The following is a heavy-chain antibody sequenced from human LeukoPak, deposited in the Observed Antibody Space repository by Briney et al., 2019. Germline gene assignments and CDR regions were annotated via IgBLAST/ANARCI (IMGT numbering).Heavy chain of an antibody. V-gene: IGHV4-59*01. CDR1: DGSISNYY. Sequence: SETLSLTCTVSDGSISNYYWNWIRQPPGRGLEWIGYIYYSGNTFYKPSLKSRVTTSIDTSKKQFSLKLTSVTAADSAVYYCAGDTYGFDYWGQGTLVTVSS. D-gene: IGHD3-10*01. CDR3: AGDTYGFDY. J-gene: IGHJ4*02. CDR2: IYYSGNT.